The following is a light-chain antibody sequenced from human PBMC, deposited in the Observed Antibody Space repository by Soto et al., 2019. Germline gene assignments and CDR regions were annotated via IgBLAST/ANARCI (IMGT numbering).Light chain of an antibody. CDR1: QSVSSKY. CDR3: QHYGSSPPIT. V-gene: IGKV3-20*01. CDR2: AAS. Sequence: DIVLTQSPGPLSLSPGERATLSCRASQSVSSKYLAWYQQKPGQAPRFLIYAASSRATGIPDRFSGSGSGTDFTLTISTLEPEDFAVYYCQHYGSSPPITVGQGTRLEIK. J-gene: IGKJ5*01.